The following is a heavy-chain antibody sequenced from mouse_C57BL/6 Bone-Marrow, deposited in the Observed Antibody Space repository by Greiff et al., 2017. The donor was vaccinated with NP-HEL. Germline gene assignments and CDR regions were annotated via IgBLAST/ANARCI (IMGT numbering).Heavy chain of an antibody. Sequence: QVQLQQPGAELVKPGASVKMSCKASGYTFTSYWITWVKQRPGQGLEWIGDIYPGSGSTNYNEKFKSKATLTVDTSSSTAYMQLSSLTSEDSAVYYCARRTFITPRGWYFDVWGTGTTVTVSS. CDR1: GYTFTSYW. D-gene: IGHD1-1*01. V-gene: IGHV1-55*01. CDR3: ARRTFITPRGWYFDV. CDR2: IYPGSGST. J-gene: IGHJ1*03.